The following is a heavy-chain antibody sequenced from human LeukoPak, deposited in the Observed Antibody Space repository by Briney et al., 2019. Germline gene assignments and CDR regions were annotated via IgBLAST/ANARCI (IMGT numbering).Heavy chain of an antibody. CDR1: GASISSSSYF. D-gene: IGHD3-16*02. Sequence: SETLSLTCTVSGASISSSSYFWAWIRQPPGKALEWIGSIDFSGEAVYNAPLQSRLTLSIDTSKNQVSLKMTSVTAADTALYYCARRAYSYGFRFDLWGQGTLVTVSS. CDR3: ARRAYSYGFRFDL. J-gene: IGHJ5*02. CDR2: IDFSGEA. V-gene: IGHV4-39*01.